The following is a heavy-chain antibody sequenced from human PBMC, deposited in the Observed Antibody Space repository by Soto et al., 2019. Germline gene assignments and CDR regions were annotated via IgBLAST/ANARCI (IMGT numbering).Heavy chain of an antibody. V-gene: IGHV3-13*01. D-gene: IGHD3-10*01. CDR2: LGGAGAR. Sequence: PGGSLRLSCAAFGFTYRSYDMHWVRQVAGKGLEWVSSLGGAGAREYAETVKVRFVISRDNANSLYLQMDSLRAGDTAIYYGTRASFGVGMDLWGQGTPVTVSS. CDR3: TRASFGVGMDL. J-gene: IGHJ6*02. CDR1: GFTYRSYD.